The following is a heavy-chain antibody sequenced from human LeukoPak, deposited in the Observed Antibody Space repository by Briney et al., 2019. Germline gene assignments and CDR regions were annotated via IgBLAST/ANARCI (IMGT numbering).Heavy chain of an antibody. CDR2: IYPDDSDT. Sequence: PGESLKISCKGSGYSFTSYWIGWVRQTPGKGLEWMGIIYPDDSDTRYSPSFQGQVTISADKSITTAYLQWSSLKASDTAMYYCARVAKYYYGSGSYRPHYFDYWGQGTLVTVSS. CDR1: GYSFTSYW. D-gene: IGHD3-10*01. J-gene: IGHJ4*02. CDR3: ARVAKYYYGSGSYRPHYFDY. V-gene: IGHV5-51*01.